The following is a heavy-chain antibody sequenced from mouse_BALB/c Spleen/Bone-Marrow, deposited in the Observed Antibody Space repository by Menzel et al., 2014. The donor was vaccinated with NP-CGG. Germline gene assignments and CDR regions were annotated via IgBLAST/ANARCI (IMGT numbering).Heavy chain of an antibody. V-gene: IGHV1S29*02. Sequence: VQLQQSGPELVKPGASVKISCTASGYTFTDFNMHWVKQSHGKSLEWIGFISPYIGGTGYNQKFKSKATLTVDSSSSTAYMELRSLASEDSAVYYCARGRRYDGPYFDYWGQGTTLTGSS. CDR2: ISPYIGGT. D-gene: IGHD2-14*01. CDR3: ARGRRYDGPYFDY. J-gene: IGHJ2*01. CDR1: GYTFTDFN.